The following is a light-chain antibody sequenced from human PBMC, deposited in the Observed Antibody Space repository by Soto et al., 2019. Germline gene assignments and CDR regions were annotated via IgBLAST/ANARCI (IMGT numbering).Light chain of an antibody. Sequence: QSVLTQPPSVSGAPGQTITISCTGSSSNIGGGYDVHWYQQLPGTAPKLLVYGNINRPSRVPDRFSGSKSDTSASRAITGLQAEDEADYDCQSYDSSLSAWVFGGGTKLTV. V-gene: IGLV1-40*01. CDR2: GNI. J-gene: IGLJ3*02. CDR1: SSNIGGGYD. CDR3: QSYDSSLSAWV.